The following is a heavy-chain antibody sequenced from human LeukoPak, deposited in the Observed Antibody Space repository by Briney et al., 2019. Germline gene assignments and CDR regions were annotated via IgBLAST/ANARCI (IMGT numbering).Heavy chain of an antibody. CDR2: ISYDGSNK. J-gene: IGHJ6*04. Sequence: PGGSLRLSCAASGFTFSSYGMHWVRQAPGKGLEWVAVISYDGSNKYYADSVKGRFTISRDNSKNTLYLQMNSLRAEDTAVYYCAKDGGWLGYYDILTGYMARYYYYGMDVWGKGTTVTVSS. V-gene: IGHV3-30*18. CDR3: AKDGGWLGYYDILTGYMARYYYYGMDV. CDR1: GFTFSSYG. D-gene: IGHD3-9*01.